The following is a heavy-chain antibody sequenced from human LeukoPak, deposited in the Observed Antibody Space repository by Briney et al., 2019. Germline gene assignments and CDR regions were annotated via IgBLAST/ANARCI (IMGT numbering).Heavy chain of an antibody. CDR2: IYYSVNT. Sequence: SETLSLTCTVSGGSISSGDYFWSWIRQPPGKGLEWIGYIYYSVNTHYNPSLKSRVTISVDTSKNEFSLRLTSVTAADTAVYYCARGDPGDYYDSSGYPWAFDIWGQGTMVTVSS. D-gene: IGHD3-22*01. CDR3: ARGDPGDYYDSSGYPWAFDI. J-gene: IGHJ3*02. V-gene: IGHV4-30-4*08. CDR1: GGSISSGDYF.